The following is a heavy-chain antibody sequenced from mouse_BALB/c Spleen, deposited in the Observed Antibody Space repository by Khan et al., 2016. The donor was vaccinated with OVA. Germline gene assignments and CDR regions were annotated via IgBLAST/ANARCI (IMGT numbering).Heavy chain of an antibody. CDR2: ISNGGGSS. V-gene: IGHV5-12*02. J-gene: IGHJ3*01. CDR3: ARRGYVYSWFTY. Sequence: EVQLVESGGGLVQPGGTLKLSCATSGFTFSDFYMCWVRQTPEKRLEWVAYISNGGGSSYYPDTVKGRFTISRDNAKNTLYLQMSRLTSEDTALYYCARRGYVYSWFTYWGQRTLVTVSA. D-gene: IGHD2-3*01. CDR1: GFTFSDFY.